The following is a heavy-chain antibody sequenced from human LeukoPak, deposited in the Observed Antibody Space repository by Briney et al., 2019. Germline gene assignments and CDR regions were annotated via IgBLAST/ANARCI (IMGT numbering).Heavy chain of an antibody. CDR3: ARLARWYPSY. Sequence: SETLSLTCAVYGGSFSGYYWSWIRQPPGKGLEWIGEINHSGSTNYNPSLKSRVTISVDTSKNQFSLKLSSVAAADTAVYYCARLARWYPSYWGQGTLVTVSS. J-gene: IGHJ4*02. D-gene: IGHD2-15*01. V-gene: IGHV4-34*01. CDR1: GGSFSGYY. CDR2: INHSGST.